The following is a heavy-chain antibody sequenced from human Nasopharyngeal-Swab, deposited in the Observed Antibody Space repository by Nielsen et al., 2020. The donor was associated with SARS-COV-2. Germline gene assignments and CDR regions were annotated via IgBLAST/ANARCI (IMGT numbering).Heavy chain of an antibody. J-gene: IGHJ6*02. CDR1: GYNFTTYD. CDR3: ARDITPLTYYYGSGSYYGMDV. CDR2: MNPNSGNT. Sequence: ASVKVSCKASGYNFTTYDFNWVRQATGQGLEWMGWMNPNSGNTGYAQKFQGRVTITADKSTSTAYMELSSLRSEDTAVYYCARDITPLTYYYGSGSYYGMDVWGQGTTVTVSS. V-gene: IGHV1-8*01. D-gene: IGHD3-10*01.